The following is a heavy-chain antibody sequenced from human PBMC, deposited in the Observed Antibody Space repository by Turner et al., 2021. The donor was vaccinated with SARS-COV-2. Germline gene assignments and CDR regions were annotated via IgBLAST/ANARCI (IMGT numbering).Heavy chain of an antibody. D-gene: IGHD3-3*01. CDR1: GYTFTGYY. CDR2: ISPNSGGT. CDR3: ARGPRGYDFWSGYPNWFDP. V-gene: IGHV1-2*02. Sequence: QVQLVQSGAEVKKPGASVKVSCKASGYTFTGYYMHWVRQAPGQGLEWMGWISPNSGGTNYAQKFQGRVTMTRDTSISTVYMELSRLRSDDTAVYYCARGPRGYDFWSGYPNWFDPWGQGTLVTVSS. J-gene: IGHJ5*02.